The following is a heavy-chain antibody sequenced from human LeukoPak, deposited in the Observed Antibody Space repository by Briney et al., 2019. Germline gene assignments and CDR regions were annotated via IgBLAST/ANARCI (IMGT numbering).Heavy chain of an antibody. V-gene: IGHV1-46*01. J-gene: IGHJ4*02. D-gene: IGHD2-21*02. CDR2: INPSGGRT. CDR3: ASLRSGDYEGFDY. Sequence: ASVRVSCKASGYTFTSYYMHWVRQAPGQGLEWMGIINPSGGRTSYAQKFQGRVTMTRDTSTGTVYMELSSLRSEDTAVYYCASLRSGDYEGFDYRGQGTLVTVSS. CDR1: GYTFTSYY.